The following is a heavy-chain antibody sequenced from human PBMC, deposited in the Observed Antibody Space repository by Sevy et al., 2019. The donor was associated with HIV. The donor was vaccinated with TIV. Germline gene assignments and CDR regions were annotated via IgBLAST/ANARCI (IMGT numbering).Heavy chain of an antibody. V-gene: IGHV3-21*01. CDR2: ISSSSSYI. J-gene: IGHJ3*02. D-gene: IGHD4-17*01. CDR3: ARVKDYGDYGAFDI. Sequence: GGSLRLSCAASGFSLNTYWMSWVRQAPGKGLEWVSSISSSSSYIYYGDSVKGRFTISRDNAKSSLFLQMNSLRAEDTAIYFCARVKDYGDYGAFDIWGQGTMVTVSS. CDR1: GFSLNTYW.